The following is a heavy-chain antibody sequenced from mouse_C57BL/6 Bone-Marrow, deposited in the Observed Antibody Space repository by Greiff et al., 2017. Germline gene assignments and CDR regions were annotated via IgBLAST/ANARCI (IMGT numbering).Heavy chain of an antibody. CDR2: IYPGSGST. J-gene: IGHJ1*03. D-gene: IGHD2-3*01. CDR3: ARYDGYYWYCDV. CDR1: GYTFTSYW. V-gene: IGHV1-55*01. Sequence: QVQLKQPGAELVKPGASVKMSCKASGYTFTSYWITWVKQRPGQGLEWIGDIYPGSGSTNYNEKFKSKATLTVDTSSSTAYMQLSSLTSEDSAVYYCARYDGYYWYCDVWGTGTTVTVSS.